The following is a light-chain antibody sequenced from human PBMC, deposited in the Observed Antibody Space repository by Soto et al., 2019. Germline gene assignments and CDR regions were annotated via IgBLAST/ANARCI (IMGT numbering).Light chain of an antibody. CDR1: KNDVGTYDL. CDR2: RVR. Sequence: QSVLTQPASVSGSPGQSITISCTGTKNDVGTYDLVSWYQHHPGKAPKLIISRVRERPSGVSHRFSGSTSGNTASLTISGLQPEDESDYYCSSYAGSSTLVFGGGTKLTVL. CDR3: SSYAGSSTLV. J-gene: IGLJ3*02. V-gene: IGLV2-23*02.